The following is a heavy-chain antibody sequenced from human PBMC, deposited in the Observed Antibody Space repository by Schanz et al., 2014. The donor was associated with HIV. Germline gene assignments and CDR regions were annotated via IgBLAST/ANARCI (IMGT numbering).Heavy chain of an antibody. CDR2: ISGSATTT. J-gene: IGHJ4*02. Sequence: LESGGGLVQPGGSLRLSCAVSGFTFSNYAMSWVRQAPGKGLEWVSSISGSATTTYYAESVKGRFTISRHNSKNTLYLQMNSLRAEDTAVYYCAKMARSVAANTNFDYWGQGTLVTVSS. V-gene: IGHV3-23*01. D-gene: IGHD6-19*01. CDR1: GFTFSNYA. CDR3: AKMARSVAANTNFDY.